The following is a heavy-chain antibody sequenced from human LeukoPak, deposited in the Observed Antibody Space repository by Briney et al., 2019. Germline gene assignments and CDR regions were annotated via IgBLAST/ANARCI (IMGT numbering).Heavy chain of an antibody. Sequence: PSETLSLTCAVSGGSISSGGYSWSWIRQPPGKGLEWIGYIYHSGSTYYNPSLKSRVTISVDRSKNQFSLKLSSVTAADTAVYYCARDGSLWSGYYFWFDPWGQGTLVTVSS. CDR1: GGSISSGGYS. V-gene: IGHV4-30-2*01. J-gene: IGHJ5*02. CDR2: IYHSGST. D-gene: IGHD3-3*01. CDR3: ARDGSLWSGYYFWFDP.